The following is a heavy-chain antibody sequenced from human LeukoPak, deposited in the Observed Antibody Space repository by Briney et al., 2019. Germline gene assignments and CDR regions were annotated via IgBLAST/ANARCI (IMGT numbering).Heavy chain of an antibody. CDR3: ARGLEPYYDFWSGYYTYYFDY. V-gene: IGHV3-21*01. D-gene: IGHD3-3*01. CDR1: GFTFSSYS. J-gene: IGHJ4*02. CDR2: ISSSSSYI. Sequence: PGGSLRLSCAASGFTFSSYSMNWVRQAPGKGLEWVSSISSSSSYIYYADSVKGRFTISRDNAKNSLYLQMNSLRAEDTAVYYCARGLEPYYDFWSGYYTYYFDYWGQGTLVTASS.